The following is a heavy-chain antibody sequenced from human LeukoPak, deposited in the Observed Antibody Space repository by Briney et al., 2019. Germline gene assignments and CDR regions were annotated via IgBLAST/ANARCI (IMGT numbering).Heavy chain of an antibody. CDR1: GYTFTDCY. V-gene: IGHV1-2*04. D-gene: IGHD6-19*01. CDR3: ARSGYSSGWAFDI. J-gene: IGHJ3*02. CDR2: INPNSGGT. Sequence: ASVKVSCKASGYTFTDCYMHWVRQAPGQGLEWMGWINPNSGGTNSAQKFQGWVTMTRDTSISTAYMELSRLTSDDTAVYYCARSGYSSGWAFDIWGQGTMVTVSS.